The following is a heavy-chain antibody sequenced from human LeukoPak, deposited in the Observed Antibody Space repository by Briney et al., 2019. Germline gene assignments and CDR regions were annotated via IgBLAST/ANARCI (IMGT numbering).Heavy chain of an antibody. CDR2: ISSSGSTV. Sequence: GGSLRLSCAASGFTFSSYEMNWVRQAPGKGLEWVSYISSSGSTVYYADSVKGRFTISRDNAKNSLYLQMNSLRAEDTAVYYCARDPLMGATWIYFDYWGQGTLVTVSS. V-gene: IGHV3-48*03. CDR3: ARDPLMGATWIYFDY. D-gene: IGHD1-26*01. CDR1: GFTFSSYE. J-gene: IGHJ4*02.